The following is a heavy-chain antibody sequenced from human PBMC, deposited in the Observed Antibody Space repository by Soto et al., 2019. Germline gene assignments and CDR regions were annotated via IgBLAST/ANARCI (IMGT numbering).Heavy chain of an antibody. Sequence: PGGSLRLSCAASGFTFSSYSMNWVRQAPGKGLEWVSYISSSSSTIYYADSVKGRFTISRDKAKNSLYLQMNSLRDEDTAVYYCARERGYSYGYRYGMDVWGQGTTVTVYS. D-gene: IGHD5-18*01. CDR1: GFTFSSYS. V-gene: IGHV3-48*02. J-gene: IGHJ6*02. CDR3: ARERGYSYGYRYGMDV. CDR2: ISSSSSTI.